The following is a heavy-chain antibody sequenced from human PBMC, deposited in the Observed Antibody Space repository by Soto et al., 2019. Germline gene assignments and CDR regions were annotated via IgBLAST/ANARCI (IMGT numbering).Heavy chain of an antibody. D-gene: IGHD3-22*01. V-gene: IGHV5-10-1*01. CDR1: GYSFAGYW. Sequence: ESLKISCKGSGYSFAGYWITWVRQKPGKGLEWMGRINPSDSQTYYSPSFRGHVTISVTKSITTVFLQWSSLRASDTAMYYCARQIYDSDTGPNFQYYFDSWGQGTPVTVSS. J-gene: IGHJ4*02. CDR3: ARQIYDSDTGPNFQYYFDS. CDR2: INPSDSQT.